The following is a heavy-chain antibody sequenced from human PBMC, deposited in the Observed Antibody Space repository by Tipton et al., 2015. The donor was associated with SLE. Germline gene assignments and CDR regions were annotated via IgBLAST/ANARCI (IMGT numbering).Heavy chain of an antibody. J-gene: IGHJ4*02. V-gene: IGHV1-2*06. CDR3: ARGYSSSWLYYYFDY. D-gene: IGHD6-13*01. CDR2: INPNSGGT. Sequence: QSGAEVKKPGASVKVSCKASGYTFTGYYMHWVRQAPGQGLEWMGRINPNSGGTNYAQKFQGRVTMTRDTSISTAYMELRRLRSDDTAVYYCARGYSSSWLYYYFDYWGQGTLVTVSS. CDR1: GYTFTGYY.